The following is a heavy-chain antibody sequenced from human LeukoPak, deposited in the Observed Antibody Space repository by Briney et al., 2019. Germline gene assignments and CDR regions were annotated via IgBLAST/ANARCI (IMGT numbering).Heavy chain of an antibody. J-gene: IGHJ3*02. CDR1: GGSFSSFV. CDR3: TREGVYAHDPSSHHRAPFDI. D-gene: IGHD2-8*01. Sequence: GASVRVSGKASGGSFSSFVITWVRQAPGQGLEWMGRIIPVLGVSNFAQKFQGRVTITADKSTNTAHMELNRLESGDTAVYYCTREGVYAHDPSSHHRAPFDIWGQGTVVIVSS. V-gene: IGHV1-69*04. CDR2: IIPVLGVS.